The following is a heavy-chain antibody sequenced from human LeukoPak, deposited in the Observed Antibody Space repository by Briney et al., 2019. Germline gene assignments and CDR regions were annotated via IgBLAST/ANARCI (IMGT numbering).Heavy chain of an antibody. V-gene: IGHV3-74*01. CDR1: GFTFSSYW. D-gene: IGHD3-3*01. J-gene: IGHJ3*02. CDR2: INTDGSST. Sequence: GGSLRLSCVASGFTFSSYWMHWVRQAPGRGLVWVSRINTDGSSTSYADSVKGRFTISRDNAKNTLYLQMNSLRAEDTAVYYCASPYYDFWSGYYDAFDIWGQGTMVTVSS. CDR3: ASPYYDFWSGYYDAFDI.